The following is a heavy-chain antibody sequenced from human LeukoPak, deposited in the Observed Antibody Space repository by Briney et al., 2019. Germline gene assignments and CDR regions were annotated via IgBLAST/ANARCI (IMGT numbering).Heavy chain of an antibody. Sequence: PSETLSLTCTVSGGSISSYYGGWIRQPAGKGLEWIGCIYYSGSTNYNPSLKSRVPIPGDPSQNQFSLTLSSVTAADTAVYYVASTNYNPSLKGRATISVDTSKNHFSLKLSSVTAADTAVYYCARHRRTVVVMNAFDIWGQGTMVTVSS. V-gene: IGHV4-59*08. CDR2: IYYSGST. CDR3: ASTNYNPSLKGRATISVDTSKNHFSLKLSSVTAADTAVYYCARHRRTVVVMNAFDI. J-gene: IGHJ3*02. CDR1: GGSISSYY. D-gene: IGHD3-10*01.